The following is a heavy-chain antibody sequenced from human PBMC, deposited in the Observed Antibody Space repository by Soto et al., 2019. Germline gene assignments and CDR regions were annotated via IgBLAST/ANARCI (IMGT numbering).Heavy chain of an antibody. CDR1: GFTFSSYA. J-gene: IGHJ4*02. V-gene: IGHV3-23*01. D-gene: IGHD3-22*01. Sequence: EVQLLESGGGLVQPGGSLRLSCAASGFTFSSYAMSWVRQAPGKGLEWVSAISGSGGSTYYADSVKGLFTISRDKSKNTLYLQINSLRAEATAVYYCAKPITYYYDSSADYWGQGTMVTVSS. CDR3: AKPITYYYDSSADY. CDR2: ISGSGGST.